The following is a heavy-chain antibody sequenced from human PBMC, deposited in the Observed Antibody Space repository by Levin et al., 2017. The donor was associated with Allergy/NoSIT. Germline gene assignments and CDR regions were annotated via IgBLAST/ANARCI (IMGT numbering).Heavy chain of an antibody. CDR2: IYHSGST. D-gene: IGHD4-17*01. CDR3: ARAPSATTADY. J-gene: IGHJ4*02. CDR1: GGSISSSNW. V-gene: IGHV4-4*02. Sequence: SETLSLTCAVSGGSISSSNWWSWVRQPPGKGLEWIGEIYHSGSTNYNPSLKSRVTISVDTSKNQFSLKLSSVTAADTAVYYCARAPSATTADYWGQGTLVTVSS.